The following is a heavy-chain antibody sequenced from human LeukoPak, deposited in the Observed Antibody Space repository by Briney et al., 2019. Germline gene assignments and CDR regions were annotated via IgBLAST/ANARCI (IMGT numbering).Heavy chain of an antibody. V-gene: IGHV4-38-2*01. CDR3: ARIPEGQTAYFDY. J-gene: IGHJ4*02. CDR1: GYSISSGYF. Sequence: SETLSLTCGVSGYSISSGYFWGWIRQPPGKRLEWIGSIYHSGRTYYNPSLKSRLTISVDTSKNLFSLKLSSVTAADTAVYYCARIPEGQTAYFDYWGQGTLVTVSS. D-gene: IGHD2-21*02. CDR2: IYHSGRT.